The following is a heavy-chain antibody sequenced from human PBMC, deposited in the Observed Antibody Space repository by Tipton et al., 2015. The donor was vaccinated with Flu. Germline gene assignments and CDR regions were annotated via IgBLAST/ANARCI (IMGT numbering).Heavy chain of an antibody. CDR2: INQSGST. J-gene: IGHJ3*02. CDR3: ARRSIWNYGGLAAFDI. Sequence: TLSLTCAVYGGSFSAYQWTWIRQSPGKGLEWIGEINQSGSTKYNPSLKSRVSTSVDTSENQFSLRLTSVTAADTAIYYCARRSIWNYGGLAAFDIWGQGTKVTVSS. CDR1: GGSFSAYQ. D-gene: IGHD1-7*01. V-gene: IGHV4-34*01.